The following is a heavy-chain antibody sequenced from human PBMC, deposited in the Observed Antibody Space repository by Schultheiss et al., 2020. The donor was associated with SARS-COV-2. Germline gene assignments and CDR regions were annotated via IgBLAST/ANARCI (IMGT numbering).Heavy chain of an antibody. Sequence: KVSCKGSGYSFTSYWIGWVRQMPGKGLEWMGIIYPGDSDTRYSPSFQGQVTISADKSISTAYLQWSSLKASDTAMYYCAREGGYDSSGYQWYFDLWGRGTLVTVSS. CDR2: IYPGDSDT. D-gene: IGHD3-22*01. CDR1: GYSFTSYW. CDR3: AREGGYDSSGYQWYFDL. V-gene: IGHV5-51*01. J-gene: IGHJ2*01.